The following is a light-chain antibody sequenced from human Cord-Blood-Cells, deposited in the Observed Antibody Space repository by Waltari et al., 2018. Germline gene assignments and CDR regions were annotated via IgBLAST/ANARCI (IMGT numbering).Light chain of an antibody. CDR2: DAS. CDR1: QSVSSY. V-gene: IGKV3-11*01. Sequence: EIVLTQSPAPLSLSPGERATLSCRASQSVSSYLAWYQQKPGQAPRLRIYDASNRATGIPARFSGSGSGTDVTLTISSLEPEDFAVYYCQQRSNWPLTFGGGTKVEIK. J-gene: IGKJ4*01. CDR3: QQRSNWPLT.